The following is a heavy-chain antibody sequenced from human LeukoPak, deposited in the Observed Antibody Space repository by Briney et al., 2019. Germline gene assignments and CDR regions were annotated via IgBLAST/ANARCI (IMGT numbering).Heavy chain of an antibody. CDR2: IYYSGST. CDR1: GGSISSYY. Sequence: SETLSLTCTVSGGSISSYYWSWIRQPPGKGLEWIGYIYYSGSTNYNPSLKGRVTISVDTSKNQFSLKLSSVTAADTAVYYCARDRVGTTGTGTYYYYMDVWGKGTTVTVSS. D-gene: IGHD1-1*01. V-gene: IGHV4-59*01. CDR3: ARDRVGTTGTGTYYYYMDV. J-gene: IGHJ6*03.